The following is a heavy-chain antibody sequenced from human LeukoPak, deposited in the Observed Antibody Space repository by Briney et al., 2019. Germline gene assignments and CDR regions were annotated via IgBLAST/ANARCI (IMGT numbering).Heavy chain of an antibody. J-gene: IGHJ5*02. CDR3: ARGAEYDGSGSYYDGNWFDP. D-gene: IGHD3-10*01. CDR1: EFTFSHHW. CDR2: IKQDGSET. V-gene: IGHV3-7*01. Sequence: GGSLRLSCAASEFTFSHHWMTWVRQAPGKGLELVANIKQDGSETYYVDSVKGRFTISRDNAKNSLFLQMNSLRAEDTAVYYCARGAEYDGSGSYYDGNWFDPWGQGTLVTVSS.